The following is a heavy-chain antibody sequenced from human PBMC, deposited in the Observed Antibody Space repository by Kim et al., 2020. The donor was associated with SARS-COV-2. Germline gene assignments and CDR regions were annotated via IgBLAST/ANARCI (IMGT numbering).Heavy chain of an antibody. CDR3: AKDRSTSLWDYFDY. J-gene: IGHJ4*02. Sequence: ADSVKGRFTISRDNSKNSLYLQMNSLRTEDTALYYCAKDRSTSLWDYFDYWGQGTLVTVSS. D-gene: IGHD3-16*01. V-gene: IGHV3-43*01.